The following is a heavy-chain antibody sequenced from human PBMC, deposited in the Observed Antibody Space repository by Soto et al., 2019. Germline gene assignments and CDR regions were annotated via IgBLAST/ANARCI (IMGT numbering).Heavy chain of an antibody. D-gene: IGHD1-26*01. CDR2: HYSGGST. CDR1: GFSVSSNY. J-gene: IGHJ5*02. CDR3: ARHRHPRGTVGATSPLDP. Sequence: GWSLRLSCAISGFSVSSNYLSWVRQAPGKGLEWVSVHYSGGSTYYADSVQGRFTISRDKSNNTLYLQMRRVRAEDTAVYFCARHRHPRGTVGATSPLDPWGQGTQVTVSS. V-gene: IGHV3-53*01.